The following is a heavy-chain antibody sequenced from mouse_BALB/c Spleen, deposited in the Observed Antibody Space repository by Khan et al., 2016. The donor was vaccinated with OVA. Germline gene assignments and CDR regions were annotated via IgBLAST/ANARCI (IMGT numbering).Heavy chain of an antibody. J-gene: IGHJ4*01. CDR2: INTYTGEP. Sequence: QIQLVQSGPELKKPGETVKISCKASGYTFTNYGMNWVKQSPGKALKWMVWINTYTGEPTYADDFKGRFAFSLDTSASAAYLQINNLNNEDTATFCCARPPYFSYTLDHWGQGTSVTVSS. D-gene: IGHD2-10*01. V-gene: IGHV9-3-1*01. CDR1: GYTFTNYG. CDR3: ARPPYFSYTLDH.